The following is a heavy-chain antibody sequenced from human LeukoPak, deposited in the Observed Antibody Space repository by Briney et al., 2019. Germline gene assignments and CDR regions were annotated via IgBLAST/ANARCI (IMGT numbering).Heavy chain of an antibody. CDR1: GFTFSSYA. CDR3: AKDLRGHYYDSSGPKV. V-gene: IGHV3-23*01. CDR2: ISGSGGST. J-gene: IGHJ4*02. D-gene: IGHD3-22*01. Sequence: GGSLRLSCAASGFTFSSYAMSWVRQAPGKGLEWVSAISGSGGSTYYADSVKGRFTISRDNSKNTLYLQMNSLRAEDTAVYYCAKDLRGHYYDSSGPKVWGQGTLVTVSS.